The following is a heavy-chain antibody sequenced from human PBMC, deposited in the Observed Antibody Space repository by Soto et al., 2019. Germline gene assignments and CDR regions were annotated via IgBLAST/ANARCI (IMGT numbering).Heavy chain of an antibody. CDR1: GFTFQNYS. J-gene: IGHJ4*02. D-gene: IGHD3-10*01. CDR2: TSYDGGKM. Sequence: QVQLVESGGGVVQPGGSLRLSCAASGFTFQNYSMHWVRQAPGKGLEWVAVTSYDGGKMFYADSVQGRFTISRDNSKYTLELQMNSRRPGDTAVYYCARVESSGTSKYFIDCWGQGTLVTVSS. V-gene: IGHV3-30*03. CDR3: ARVESSGTSKYFIDC.